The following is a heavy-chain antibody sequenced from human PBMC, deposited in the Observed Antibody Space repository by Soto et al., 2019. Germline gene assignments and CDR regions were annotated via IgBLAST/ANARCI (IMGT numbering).Heavy chain of an antibody. V-gene: IGHV3-23*01. CDR2: ISDSGSYR. D-gene: IGHD7-27*01. CDR1: GITFSNYA. J-gene: IGHJ2*01. Sequence: EVQLLESGGGLVQPGGSLRLSCVASGITFSNYAMTWVRQAPGKGLEWVSVISDSGSYRFYADSVKGRLTISRDNSGGTLYLQMNSMRAEDTAIYYCAKRPLNWGRWYFDLWGRGTLVTVSS. CDR3: AKRPLNWGRWYFDL.